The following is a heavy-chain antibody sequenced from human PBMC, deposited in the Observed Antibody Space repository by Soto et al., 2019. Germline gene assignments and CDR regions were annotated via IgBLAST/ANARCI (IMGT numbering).Heavy chain of an antibody. V-gene: IGHV4-34*01. J-gene: IGHJ5*02. CDR3: AREGIAVAGTGNWCDP. D-gene: IGHD6-19*01. CDR2: INHSGST. Sequence: SETLSLTCAVYGGSFNGYYWSYIRQPPGRELERFGEINHSGSTNYNPSLKSRLTISVDTSKNQCSLKLSSVTAADTAVYYCAREGIAVAGTGNWCDPWGQGPLGTVSS. CDR1: GGSFNGYY.